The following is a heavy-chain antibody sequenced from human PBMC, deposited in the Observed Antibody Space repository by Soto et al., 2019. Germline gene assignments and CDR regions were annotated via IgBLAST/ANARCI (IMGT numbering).Heavy chain of an antibody. CDR1: GYTFTSYG. J-gene: IGHJ4*02. CDR2: ISAYNGNT. D-gene: IGHD3-22*01. Sequence: GASVKVSCKASGYTFTSYGISWVRQAPGQGLEWMGWISAYNGNTNYAQKLQGRVTMTTDTSTSTAYMELRSLRSDDTAVYYCARSTTPYYYDSSGFWGQGTLVTVSS. V-gene: IGHV1-18*01. CDR3: ARSTTPYYYDSSGF.